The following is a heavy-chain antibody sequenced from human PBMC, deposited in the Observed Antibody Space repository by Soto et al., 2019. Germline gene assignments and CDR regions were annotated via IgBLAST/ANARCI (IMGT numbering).Heavy chain of an antibody. Sequence: SETLSLTCTVSGDSISPYYWSWIRQPPGKGLEWIGYIFYSGSTSYNPSLKSRVTISVDTSKNQFSLNLYSLTSADTAVYYCARELTNWFDPWGQGTLVTVSS. V-gene: IGHV4-59*01. CDR1: GDSISPYY. CDR3: ARELTNWFDP. CDR2: IFYSGST. D-gene: IGHD3-9*01. J-gene: IGHJ5*02.